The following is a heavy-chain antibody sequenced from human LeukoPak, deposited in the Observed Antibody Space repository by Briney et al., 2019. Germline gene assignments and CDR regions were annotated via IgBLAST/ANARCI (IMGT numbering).Heavy chain of an antibody. CDR3: ARGVRGGPYYYYMDV. J-gene: IGHJ6*03. V-gene: IGHV4-34*01. Sequence: SETLSLTCAVYGGSFSGYYWSWIRQPPGKGLEWFGEINHSGSTNYNPSLKSRVTISVDTSKNQFSLKLSSVTAADTAVYYCARGVRGGPYYYYMDVWGKGTTVIVSS. D-gene: IGHD3-10*01. CDR1: GGSFSGYY. CDR2: INHSGST.